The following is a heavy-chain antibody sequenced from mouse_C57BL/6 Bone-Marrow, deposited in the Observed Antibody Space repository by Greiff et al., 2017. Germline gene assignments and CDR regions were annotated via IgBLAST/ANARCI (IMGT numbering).Heavy chain of an antibody. CDR3: ARLNYSGSNSFAY. V-gene: IGHV1-50*01. Sequence: QVQLQQPGAELVKPGASVKLSCKASGYTFTSYWMQWVKQRPGQGLEWIGEIDPSDSYTNYNQKFKGKATLTVDTSSSTAYMQLSSLTSEASSVYYCARLNYSGSNSFAYWGQGTLVTVSA. J-gene: IGHJ3*01. CDR1: GYTFTSYW. CDR2: IDPSDSYT. D-gene: IGHD1-1*01.